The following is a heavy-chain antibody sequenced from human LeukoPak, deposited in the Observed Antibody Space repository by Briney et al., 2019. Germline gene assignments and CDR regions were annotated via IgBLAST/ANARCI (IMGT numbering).Heavy chain of an antibody. Sequence: PSETLSLTCTVSGCSMSSYYLSWIRQPPGKGLEWIGYIYYSGSTNYNPSLKSRVTILVDTSKNQFSLKLSSVAAADTAVYYCARGWGYSSSFDYWGQGTLVNVSS. J-gene: IGHJ4*02. D-gene: IGHD5-18*01. V-gene: IGHV4-59*01. CDR3: ARGWGYSSSFDY. CDR1: GCSMSSYY. CDR2: IYYSGST.